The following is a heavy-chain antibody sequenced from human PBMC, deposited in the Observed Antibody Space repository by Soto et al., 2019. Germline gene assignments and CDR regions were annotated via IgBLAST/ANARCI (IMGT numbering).Heavy chain of an antibody. CDR3: ARPLRDSSGPSNWFDP. V-gene: IGHV4-39*01. D-gene: IGHD6-19*01. CDR1: GGSISGSSYY. Sequence: LALTCTVSGGSISGSSYYWGWIGQPPGKGLEWIGNIYLSGTTYYNPSLKSRVTISYHTSKNQFSLNLRSVTAAYTAVYYCARPLRDSSGPSNWFDPWGQGTPVTLSS. CDR2: IYLSGTT. J-gene: IGHJ5*02.